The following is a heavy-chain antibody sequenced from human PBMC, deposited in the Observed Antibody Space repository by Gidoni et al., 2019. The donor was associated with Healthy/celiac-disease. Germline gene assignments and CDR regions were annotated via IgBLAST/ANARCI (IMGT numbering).Heavy chain of an antibody. CDR3: ARDGEIYGDYRESDYYYGMDV. CDR2: ISSSGSTI. CDR1: GCTVSSYE. D-gene: IGHD4-17*01. J-gene: IGHJ6*02. Sequence: EVQLVESGGGLVQPGGARRISGAASGCTVSSYEMNGVRQAPGKGLEWVSSISSSGSTIYYADSVKGRFTISRDNAKNSLYLQMNSLRAEDTAVYYCARDGEIYGDYRESDYYYGMDVWGQGTTVTVSS. V-gene: IGHV3-48*03.